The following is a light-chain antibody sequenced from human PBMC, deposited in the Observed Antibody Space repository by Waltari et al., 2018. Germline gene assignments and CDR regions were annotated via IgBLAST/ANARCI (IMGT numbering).Light chain of an antibody. CDR3: QTGGHGTWV. CDR2: VNSDGSH. CDR1: SGHSSNV. V-gene: IGLV4-69*01. Sequence: QLVLTQSPSASASLGASVKINCTLSSGHSSNVIALLRQQPEKGPRFLMKVNSDGSHRKGDEIPDRFSGSSSGAERYLSISSLQSEDEADYFCQTGGHGTWVFGGGTKLTVL. J-gene: IGLJ3*02.